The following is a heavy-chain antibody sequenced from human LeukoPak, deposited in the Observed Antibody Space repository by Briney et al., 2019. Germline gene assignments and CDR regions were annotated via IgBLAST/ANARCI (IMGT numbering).Heavy chain of an antibody. J-gene: IGHJ4*02. CDR3: ARPEVQWGRSRGLDY. CDR2: ISAYNGNT. CDR1: GYTFTSYG. V-gene: IGHV1-18*01. D-gene: IGHD1-26*01. Sequence: ASVKVSCKASGYTFTSYGISWVRQAPGQGLEWMGWISAYNGNTNYAQKLQGRVTMTTDTSTSTSYMELRSLRSDDTAVYYCARPEVQWGRSRGLDYWGQGTLVTVSS.